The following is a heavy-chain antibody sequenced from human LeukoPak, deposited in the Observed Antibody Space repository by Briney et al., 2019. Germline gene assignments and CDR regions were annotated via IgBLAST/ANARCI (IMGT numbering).Heavy chain of an antibody. Sequence: GGSLRLSCAASGFTFSSYAMSWLRQAPGKGLEWVSAISGSGGSTYYADSVKGRFTISRDNSKNTLYLQMNSLRAEDTAVYYCAKRHYDFWSGYQNQMYYFDYWGQGTLVTVSS. CDR2: ISGSGGST. D-gene: IGHD3-3*01. J-gene: IGHJ4*02. V-gene: IGHV3-23*01. CDR1: GFTFSSYA. CDR3: AKRHYDFWSGYQNQMYYFDY.